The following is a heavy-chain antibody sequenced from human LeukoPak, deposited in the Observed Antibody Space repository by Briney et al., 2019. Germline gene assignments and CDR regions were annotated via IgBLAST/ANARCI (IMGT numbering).Heavy chain of an antibody. Sequence: GGSLRLSCAASGFNFHDYAMHWVRQTPGKGLEWVSSISWNSGRLGYADSVKGRFTISRDNAKNSLYLEMNSLKAEDTAVYYCVRGGGHFDLWGQGTLVTVSS. CDR2: ISWNSGRL. J-gene: IGHJ4*02. D-gene: IGHD3-16*01. CDR3: VRGGGHFDL. CDR1: GFNFHDYA. V-gene: IGHV3-9*01.